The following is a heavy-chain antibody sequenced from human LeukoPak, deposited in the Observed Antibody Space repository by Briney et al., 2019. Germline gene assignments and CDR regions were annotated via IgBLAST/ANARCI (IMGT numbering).Heavy chain of an antibody. J-gene: IGHJ4*02. Sequence: SETLSLTCTVSGGSISSYYWSWIRQPPGKGLEWIGYIYYSGSTNYNPSLKSRVTISVDTSKNQFSLKLSSVTAADTAVYYCARDRYYYDSSGYYYVPFDYWGQGTLVTVS. CDR1: GGSISSYY. CDR2: IYYSGST. D-gene: IGHD3-22*01. V-gene: IGHV4-59*01. CDR3: ARDRYYYDSSGYYYVPFDY.